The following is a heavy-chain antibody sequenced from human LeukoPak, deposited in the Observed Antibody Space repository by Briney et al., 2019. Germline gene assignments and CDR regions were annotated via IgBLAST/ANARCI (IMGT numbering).Heavy chain of an antibody. D-gene: IGHD3-16*01. CDR1: GFTFSSYA. J-gene: IGHJ6*02. V-gene: IGHV3-30-3*01. CDR3: ARVRRPGHYYYGMDV. CDR2: ISYDGSNK. Sequence: GRSLRLSCAASGFTFSSYAIHWVRQAPGKGLEWVAVISYDGSNKYYADSVKGRFTISRDNSKNTLYLQMNSLRAEDTAVYYCARVRRPGHYYYGMDVWGQGTTVTVSS.